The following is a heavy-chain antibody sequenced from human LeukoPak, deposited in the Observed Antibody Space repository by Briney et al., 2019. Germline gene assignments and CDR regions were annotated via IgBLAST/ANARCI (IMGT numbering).Heavy chain of an antibody. Sequence: GGSLRLSCAASGFTFSSYAMHWVRRAPGKGLEWVAVVSYDGSNKYYADSVKGRFTISRDNSKNTLYLQMNSLRAEDTAVYYCAREPPRAIVVVPAAPNYFDYWGQGTLVTVSS. D-gene: IGHD2-2*01. V-gene: IGHV3-30-3*01. CDR3: AREPPRAIVVVPAAPNYFDY. J-gene: IGHJ4*02. CDR2: VSYDGSNK. CDR1: GFTFSSYA.